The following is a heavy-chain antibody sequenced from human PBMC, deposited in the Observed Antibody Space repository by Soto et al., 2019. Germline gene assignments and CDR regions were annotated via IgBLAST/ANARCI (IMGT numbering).Heavy chain of an antibody. V-gene: IGHV1-2*02. Sequence: SVKVSFKAAGYTFTGYYVHWVREAPGQGLEWMGWINPETGGTSYAQKFQGRVTLSRDTSINTAYLELSSLRFDDADVYFCARQRFQVISDGMDVWGQGTTVTVSS. CDR3: ARQRFQVISDGMDV. J-gene: IGHJ6*02. D-gene: IGHD2-21*01. CDR2: INPETGGT. CDR1: GYTFTGYY.